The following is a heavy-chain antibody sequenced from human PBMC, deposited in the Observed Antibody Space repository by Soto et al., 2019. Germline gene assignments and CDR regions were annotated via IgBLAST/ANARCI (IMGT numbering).Heavy chain of an antibody. CDR2: INAGNGNT. V-gene: IGHV1-3*01. D-gene: IGHD1-7*01. Sequence: ASVKVSCKASGYTFTSYAMHWVRQAPGQRLEWMGWINAGNGNTKYSQKFQGRVTITRDTSASTAYMELSSLRSEDTAVYYCARDLSGGFPPKELYFDYWGQGTLVTVSS. CDR3: ARDLSGGFPPKELYFDY. CDR1: GYTFTSYA. J-gene: IGHJ4*02.